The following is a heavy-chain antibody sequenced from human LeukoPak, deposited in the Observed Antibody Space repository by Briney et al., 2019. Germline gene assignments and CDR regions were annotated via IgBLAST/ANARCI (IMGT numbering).Heavy chain of an antibody. V-gene: IGHV1-18*01. CDR3: ARVAWGNYYDSSGYYGYFDY. J-gene: IGHJ4*02. Sequence: ASVKVSRKASGYTFTSYGISWVRQAPGQGLEWMGWISAYNGNTNYAQKLQGRVTMTTDTSTSTAYMELRSLRSDDTAVYYCARVAWGNYYDSSGYYGYFDYWGQGTLVTVSS. CDR1: GYTFTSYG. CDR2: ISAYNGNT. D-gene: IGHD3-22*01.